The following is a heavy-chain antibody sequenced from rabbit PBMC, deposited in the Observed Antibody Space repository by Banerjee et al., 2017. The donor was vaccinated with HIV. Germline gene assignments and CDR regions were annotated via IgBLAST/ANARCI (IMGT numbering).Heavy chain of an antibody. V-gene: IGHV1S40*01. Sequence: QSLEESGGDLVKPGASLTLTCTASGFSFSTDYYMCWVRQAPGKGLEWIGCIYTGSDNTAYASWAKGRFTFSKTSSTTVTLQMTSLTAADTATYFCARSGGPGYGYASDLWGPGTLVTDS. D-gene: IGHD6-1*01. J-gene: IGHJ6*01. CDR3: ARSGGPGYGYASDL. CDR2: IYTGSDNT. CDR1: GFSFSTDYY.